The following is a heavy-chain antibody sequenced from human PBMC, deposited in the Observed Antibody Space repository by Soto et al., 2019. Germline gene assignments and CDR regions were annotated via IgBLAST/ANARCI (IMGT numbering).Heavy chain of an antibody. CDR3: AYYSEVQGGGMDV. CDR1: GYTFTGYY. D-gene: IGHD3-10*01. J-gene: IGHJ6*02. Sequence: ASVKVSCKASGYTFTGYYMHWVRQAPGQGLEWMGCINPNSGGTNYAQKFQGRVTMTRDTSISTAYMELSRLRSDDTAVYYCAYYSEVQGGGMDVWGQGTTVTVSS. CDR2: INPNSGGT. V-gene: IGHV1-2*02.